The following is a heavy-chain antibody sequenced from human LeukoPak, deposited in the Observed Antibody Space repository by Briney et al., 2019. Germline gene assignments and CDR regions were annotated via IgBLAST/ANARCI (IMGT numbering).Heavy chain of an antibody. V-gene: IGHV4-38-2*02. Sequence: SETLSLTCAVSGYGISSDYYWGWIRQPPGKGLEWMASIYHSGSTYYTPSLKNRVTISVDTSKSQLSLKLSSVTAADTAVYYCARDARVDYYGSGSYYTNWFDPWGQGTLVTVSS. D-gene: IGHD3-10*01. CDR2: IYHSGST. J-gene: IGHJ5*02. CDR1: GYGISSDYY. CDR3: ARDARVDYYGSGSYYTNWFDP.